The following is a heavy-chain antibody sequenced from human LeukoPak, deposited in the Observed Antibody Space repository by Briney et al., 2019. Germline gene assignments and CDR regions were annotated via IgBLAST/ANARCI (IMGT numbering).Heavy chain of an antibody. CDR1: GVTFGRYA. D-gene: IGHD3-10*01. CDR3: VRKVYYYMDV. J-gene: IGHJ6*04. CDR2: ISPSGDAS. V-gene: IGHV3-23*01. Sequence: PGGSLRLSCAASGVTFGRYAVNWARQAPGRGLDGVSYISPSGDASDYAESVKGRFTISRDNSKKMVYLHLDSLRAEDTAKYYCVRKVYYYMDVWGNGTTVTVSS.